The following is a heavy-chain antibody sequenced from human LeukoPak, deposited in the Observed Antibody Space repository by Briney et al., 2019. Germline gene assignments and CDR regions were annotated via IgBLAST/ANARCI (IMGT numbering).Heavy chain of an antibody. CDR3: ARLSGYSYGYANWFDP. CDR2: IYYSGST. V-gene: IGHV4-59*08. J-gene: IGHJ5*02. D-gene: IGHD5-18*01. Sequence: SETLSLTCTVSGGSISSYYWSWIRQPPGKGPEWIGYIYYSGSTNYNPSLKSRVTISVDTSKNQFSLKLSSVAAADTAVYYCARLSGYSYGYANWFDPWGQGTLVTVSS. CDR1: GGSISSYY.